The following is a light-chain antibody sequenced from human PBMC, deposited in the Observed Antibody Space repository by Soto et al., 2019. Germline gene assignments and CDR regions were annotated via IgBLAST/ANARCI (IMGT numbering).Light chain of an antibody. CDR1: QSVNSY. Sequence: EIVLTLSPATVSLSPGERATLSCRASQSVNSYLAWYQQKPGQAPRILIYDASNKATGIPARFSASGSGTDLTLTISSLEPEDFAVYYCQQRSNWAYTFVLGTKLEIK. V-gene: IGKV3-11*01. J-gene: IGKJ2*01. CDR2: DAS. CDR3: QQRSNWAYT.